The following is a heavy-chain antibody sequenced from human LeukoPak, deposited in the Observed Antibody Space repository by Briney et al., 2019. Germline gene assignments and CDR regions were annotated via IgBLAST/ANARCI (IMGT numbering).Heavy chain of an antibody. CDR1: GYTFTSDY. CDR3: ARVKKGHDYGDYGWWTRETNFDY. V-gene: IGHV1-46*01. D-gene: IGHD4-17*01. CDR2: INPSGGST. Sequence: ASVKVSCKASGYTFTSDYMHWVRQAPGQGLEWMGIINPSGGSTSYAQKFQGRVTMTRDTSTSTVYMELSSLRSEDTAVYYCARVKKGHDYGDYGWWTRETNFDYWGQGTLVTVSS. J-gene: IGHJ4*02.